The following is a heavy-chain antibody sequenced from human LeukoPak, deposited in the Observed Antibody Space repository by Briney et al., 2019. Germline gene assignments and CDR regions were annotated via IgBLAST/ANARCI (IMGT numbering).Heavy chain of an antibody. CDR1: GYTFSSHG. J-gene: IGHJ3*02. CDR2: ISAYNGNT. D-gene: IGHD4-17*01. Sequence: ASVKVSCKASGYTFSSHGISWVRQAPGQGLEWMAWISAYNGNTNYAQKLQGRVTMTTDTSTSTAYMELRSLKSDDTAVYYCARSTTKAFDIWGQGTMVTVSS. V-gene: IGHV1-18*01. CDR3: ARSTTKAFDI.